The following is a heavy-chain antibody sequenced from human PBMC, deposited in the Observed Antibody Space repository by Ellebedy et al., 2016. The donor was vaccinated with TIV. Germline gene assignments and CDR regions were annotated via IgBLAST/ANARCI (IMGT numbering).Heavy chain of an antibody. CDR2: INHSGST. J-gene: IGHJ5*02. CDR3: ARGRVITMVRGVITRSWFDP. CDR1: GGSFSGYY. D-gene: IGHD3-10*01. Sequence: SETLSLXXGVYGGSFSGYYWSWIRQPPGKGLEWIGEINHSGSTNYNPSLKSRVTISVDTSKNQFSLKLSSVTAADTAVYYCARGRVITMVRGVITRSWFDPWGQGTLVTVSS. V-gene: IGHV4-34*01.